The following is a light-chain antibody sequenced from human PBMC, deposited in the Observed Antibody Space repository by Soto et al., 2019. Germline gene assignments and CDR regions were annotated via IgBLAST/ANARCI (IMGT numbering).Light chain of an antibody. Sequence: EIVMTQSPATLSVSPGERATLSCRASQSVSSNLAWYQQNPGQAPRLLIYGASTRATGIPARFSGSGSGTEFTLTISSLQSEDFAVYYCQQYNNWPRTLGQGSQVEI. CDR1: QSVSSN. CDR2: GAS. V-gene: IGKV3-15*01. CDR3: QQYNNWPRT. J-gene: IGKJ1*01.